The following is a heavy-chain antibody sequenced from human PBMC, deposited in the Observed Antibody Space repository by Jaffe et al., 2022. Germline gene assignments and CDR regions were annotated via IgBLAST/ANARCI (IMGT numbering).Heavy chain of an antibody. CDR1: GYTFTSYD. J-gene: IGHJ6*03. D-gene: IGHD6-13*01. Sequence: QVQLVQSGAEVKKPGASVKVSCKASGYTFTSYDINWVRQATGQGLEWMGWMNPNSGNTGYAQKFQGRVTMTRNTSISTAYMELSSLRSEDTAVYYCARSRSSSSFIKVYYYYMDVWGKGTTVTVSS. CDR3: ARSRSSSSFIKVYYYYMDV. CDR2: MNPNSGNT. V-gene: IGHV1-8*01.